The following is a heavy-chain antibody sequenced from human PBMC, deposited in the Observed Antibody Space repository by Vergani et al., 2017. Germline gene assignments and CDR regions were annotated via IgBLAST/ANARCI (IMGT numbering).Heavy chain of an antibody. Sequence: QVQLVQSGAEVKKPGSSVKVSCKASGGTFSSYAISWVRQAPGQGLEWMGRIIPILGIANYAQKFQGRVTITADKSTSTAYMELSSLRSEDTAVHYCARDANIAVAGFFDYWGQGTLVTVSS. J-gene: IGHJ4*02. D-gene: IGHD6-19*01. CDR1: GGTFSSYA. CDR3: ARDANIAVAGFFDY. CDR2: IIPILGIA. V-gene: IGHV1-69*04.